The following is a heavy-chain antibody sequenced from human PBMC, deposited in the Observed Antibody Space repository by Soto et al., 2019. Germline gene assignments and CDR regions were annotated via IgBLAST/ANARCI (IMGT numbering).Heavy chain of an antibody. J-gene: IGHJ3*02. CDR3: ASEPAAPPRGGDAFDI. V-gene: IGHV4-31*03. CDR1: GGSISSGGYY. Sequence: QVQLQESGPGLVKPSQTLSLTCTVSGGSISSGGYYWSWIRQHPGKGLEWIGYIYYSGSTYYNPSLKSRVTISVDTFKNQFSLKLSSVTAADTAVYYCASEPAAPPRGGDAFDIWGQGTMVTVSS. D-gene: IGHD2-2*01. CDR2: IYYSGST.